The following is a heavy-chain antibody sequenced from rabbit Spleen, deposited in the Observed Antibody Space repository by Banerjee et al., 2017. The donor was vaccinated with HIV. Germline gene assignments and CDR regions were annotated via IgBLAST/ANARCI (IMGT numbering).Heavy chain of an antibody. CDR2: IDPLFGSI. CDR1: GFDFSAYG. J-gene: IGHJ4*01. V-gene: IGHV1S47*01. CDR3: VRDRADIGWNLDL. D-gene: IGHD1-1*01. Sequence: QEQLKESGGGLVQPGGSLKLSCKASGFDFSAYGMTWVRQAPGKGLEWIGYIDPLFGSIYYASWVNGRFSISRENTQNTVYLKLNSLTAADTATYFCVRDRADIGWNLDLWGPGTLVTVS.